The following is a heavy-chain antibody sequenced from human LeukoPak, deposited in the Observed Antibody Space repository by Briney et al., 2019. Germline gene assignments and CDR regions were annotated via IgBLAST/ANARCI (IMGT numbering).Heavy chain of an antibody. V-gene: IGHV1-24*01. J-gene: IGHJ4*02. CDR3: ATDLVGYYYDSSAL. CDR1: GYTLTELS. D-gene: IGHD3-22*01. CDR2: FDPEDGET. Sequence: GASVKVSCKVSGYTLTELSTHWVRQAPGKGLEWMGGFDPEDGETIYAQKFQGRVTMTEDTSTDTAYMELSSLRSEDTAVYYCATDLVGYYYDSSALWGQGTLVTVSS.